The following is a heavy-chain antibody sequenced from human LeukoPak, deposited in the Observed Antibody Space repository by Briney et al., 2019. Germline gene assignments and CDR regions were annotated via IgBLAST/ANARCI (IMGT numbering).Heavy chain of an antibody. Sequence: PSETLSLTCTVSGGSISSGSYYWSWIRQPAGKGLEWIGRIYTSGSTNYNPSLKSRATISVDTSKNQFSLKLSSVTAADTAVYYCARDFVRGDYYYYMDVWGKGTTVTISS. CDR1: GGSISSGSYY. J-gene: IGHJ6*03. CDR2: IYTSGST. CDR3: ARDFVRGDYYYYMDV. D-gene: IGHD3-10*01. V-gene: IGHV4-61*02.